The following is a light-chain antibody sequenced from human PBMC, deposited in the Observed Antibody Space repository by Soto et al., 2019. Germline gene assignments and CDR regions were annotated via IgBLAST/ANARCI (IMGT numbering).Light chain of an antibody. Sequence: TQSPATLSVSPGDRATLSCSAIQSVSSSYLAWYQQEPGQAPRLLIYGASSRATGIPDRFSGSGSGTDFTLTISRLEPEDFAVYYCQQYGSSPPSTFGQGGRL. CDR2: GAS. CDR3: QQYGSSPPST. J-gene: IGKJ5*01. V-gene: IGKV3-20*01. CDR1: QSVSSSY.